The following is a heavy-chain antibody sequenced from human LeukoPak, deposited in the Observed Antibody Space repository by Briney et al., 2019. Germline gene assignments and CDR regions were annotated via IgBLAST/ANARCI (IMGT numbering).Heavy chain of an antibody. CDR2: IIPIFGTA. CDR1: GGTFSSYA. D-gene: IGHD4-11*01. Sequence: GASVKVSCKASGGTFSSYAISWVRQAPGQGLEWMGGIIPIFGTANYAQKFQGRVTITTDESTGTAYMELSSLRPEDTAVYYCARVSNYGGYYFDYWGQGTLVTVSS. CDR3: ARVSNYGGYYFDY. V-gene: IGHV1-69*05. J-gene: IGHJ4*02.